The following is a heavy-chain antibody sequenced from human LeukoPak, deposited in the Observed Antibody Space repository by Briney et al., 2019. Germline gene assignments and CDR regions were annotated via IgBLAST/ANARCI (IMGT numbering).Heavy chain of an antibody. CDR1: GFTFSDYS. CDR2: ISSSSSYI. J-gene: IGHJ4*02. D-gene: IGHD2-2*01. CDR3: AREIYCSSTSCMN. Sequence: GGSLRLSCAASGFTFSDYSMNWVRQAPGKGLEWVSSISSSSSYIYYADSVKGRFTISRDDAKNSLYLQMNSLRAEDTAVYYCAREIYCSSTSCMNWGQGTLVTVSS. V-gene: IGHV3-21*01.